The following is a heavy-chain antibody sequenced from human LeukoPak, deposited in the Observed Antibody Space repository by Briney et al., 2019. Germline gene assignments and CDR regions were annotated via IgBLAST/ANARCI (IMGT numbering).Heavy chain of an antibody. CDR1: GGSFNGYY. V-gene: IGHV4-34*01. CDR3: ARSPHIVVVPAAFDY. D-gene: IGHD2-2*01. CDR2: INHSGST. J-gene: IGHJ4*02. Sequence: SETLSLTCAVYGGSFNGYYWSWIRQPPGKGLEWIGDINHSGSTNYNPSLKSRVTMSVDTSKNQFSLKVRSVTAADTAVYYCARSPHIVVVPAAFDYWGQGTLVTVSS.